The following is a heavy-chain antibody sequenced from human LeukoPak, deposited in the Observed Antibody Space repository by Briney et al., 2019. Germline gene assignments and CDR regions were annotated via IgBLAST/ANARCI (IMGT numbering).Heavy chain of an antibody. Sequence: GGSLRLSCAASGFTFRSYWMHWVRQAPGKGLVWVSRINSEGSSTNYADSVKGRFTISRDNAKNTLYLQMNSLRAEDTAVYYCARDRGLGIIAANWFDPWGQGTLVTVSS. D-gene: IGHD6-6*01. CDR3: ARDRGLGIIAANWFDP. CDR1: GFTFRSYW. CDR2: INSEGSST. V-gene: IGHV3-74*01. J-gene: IGHJ5*02.